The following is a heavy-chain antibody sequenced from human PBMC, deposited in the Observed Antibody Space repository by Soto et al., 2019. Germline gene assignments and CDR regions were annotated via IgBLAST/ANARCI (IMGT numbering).Heavy chain of an antibody. CDR3: ARSQTTVTSYEY. V-gene: IGHV4-30-2*01. D-gene: IGHD4-17*01. J-gene: IGHJ4*02. CDR2: IYHSGST. CDR1: GGSISSGGYS. Sequence: QLQLQESGSGLVKPSQTLSLTCAVSGGSISSGGYSWSWIRQPPGKGLEWIGYIYHSGSTYYNPSLKSXVTXXVXRSKTQFSLKLSSVPAADTAVYYCARSQTTVTSYEYWGQGTLVTVSS.